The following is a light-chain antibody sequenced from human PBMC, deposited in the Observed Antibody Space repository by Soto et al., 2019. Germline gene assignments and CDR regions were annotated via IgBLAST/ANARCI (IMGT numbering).Light chain of an antibody. CDR3: KQLNSYPLT. CDR2: AAS. V-gene: IGKV1-8*01. CDR1: QGISSY. Sequence: AIRMTQSPSSLSASTGDRVTITCRASQGISSYLAWYQQKPGKAPKLLIYAASTLQSGVQSRFSGSGSGTDFTLTIRSLQPEDLASYYCKQLNSYPLTFGGGTKVDIK. J-gene: IGKJ4*01.